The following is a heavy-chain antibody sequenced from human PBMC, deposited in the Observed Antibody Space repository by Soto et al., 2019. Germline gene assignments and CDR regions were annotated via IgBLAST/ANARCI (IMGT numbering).Heavy chain of an antibody. CDR1: GASISSGGYY. V-gene: IGHV4-31*03. CDR3: ARDGRGRGIAVAGRFWYFDL. J-gene: IGHJ2*01. CDR2: IYYSGST. D-gene: IGHD6-19*01. Sequence: QVQLQESGPGLVKPSQTLSLTCTVSGASISSGGYYWNWIRQHPGKGLEWIGYIYYSGSTYYNPSLKSGVTLSVDTSKNEFSLKLSSVSAADTAVYYCARDGRGRGIAVAGRFWYFDLWGRGTLVTVSS.